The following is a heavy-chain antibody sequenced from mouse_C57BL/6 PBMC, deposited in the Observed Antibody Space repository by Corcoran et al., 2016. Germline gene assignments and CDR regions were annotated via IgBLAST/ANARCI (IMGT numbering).Heavy chain of an antibody. CDR2: INTYSGVP. V-gene: IGHV9-3*01. Sequence: QIQLVQSGPELKKPGETVKISCKASGYTFTTYGMSWVKQAPGKGLKWMGWINTYSGVPTYADDFKGRFAFSLETSASTAYLQINNLKNEDTATYFCARGQDDYDYFDYWGQGTTLTVSS. J-gene: IGHJ2*01. CDR1: GYTFTTYG. CDR3: ARGQDDYDYFDY. D-gene: IGHD2-4*01.